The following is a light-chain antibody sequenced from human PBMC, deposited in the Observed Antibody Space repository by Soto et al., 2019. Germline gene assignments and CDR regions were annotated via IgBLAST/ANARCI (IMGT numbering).Light chain of an antibody. CDR1: SNDVDAYKY. J-gene: IGLJ3*02. CDR3: SANTGTLWL. Sequence: QSARTQPASVSGSPGQSITLSCTGTSNDVDAYKYVSWYQQHPGKAPKLLLYEVTNRPSGISDRFSGSMSGNTASLTISGLQAEDEADYYCSANTGTLWLFGGGTKVTVL. V-gene: IGLV2-14*01. CDR2: EVT.